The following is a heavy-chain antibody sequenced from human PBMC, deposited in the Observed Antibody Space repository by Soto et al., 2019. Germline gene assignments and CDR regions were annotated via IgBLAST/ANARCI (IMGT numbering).Heavy chain of an antibody. D-gene: IGHD6-19*01. CDR3: ARRHLAVAVSPWFDP. CDR1: GLSITDSEMG. J-gene: IGHJ5*02. Sequence: QVTLKESGPVLVKPTETLTLRCTVSGLSITDSEMGVSWICQPPWQPLEWLAHIDSSGEKAYRTFLKSRLALSKDTSKSQIVLTMTNMDPADTATYYCARRHLAVAVSPWFDPWGQGIPVTVSS. V-gene: IGHV2-26*01. CDR2: IDSSGEK.